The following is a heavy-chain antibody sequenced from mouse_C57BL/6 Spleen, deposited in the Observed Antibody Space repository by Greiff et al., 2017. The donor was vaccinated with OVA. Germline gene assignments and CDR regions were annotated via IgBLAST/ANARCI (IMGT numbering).Heavy chain of an antibody. V-gene: IGHV5-16*01. CDR1: GFTFSDYY. CDR3: ARGGYDGEGYYFCY. J-gene: IGHJ2*01. Sequence: DVMLVESEGGLVQPGRSMKLSCKASGFTFSDYYMAWVRQVPEKGLEWVANINYDGSSTYYLDSLKSSFIISRDNAKNILYLQMSSLKSEDTATYDCARGGYDGEGYYFCYWGQGTTLTVSS. D-gene: IGHD2-2*01. CDR2: INYDGSST.